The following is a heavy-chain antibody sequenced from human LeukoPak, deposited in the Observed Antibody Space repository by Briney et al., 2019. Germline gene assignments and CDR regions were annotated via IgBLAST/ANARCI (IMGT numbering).Heavy chain of an antibody. J-gene: IGHJ4*02. CDR3: AKYALGYCSGGSCLGGFDH. V-gene: IGHV3-23*01. CDR1: GFTFSNYA. D-gene: IGHD2-15*01. CDR2: ISGSGGST. Sequence: GGSLRLSCAASGFTFSNYAMSWVRQAPGKGLEWVSAISGSGGSTYYADSVKGRFTISRDNSKNTLYLQMNSLRAEDTAVYYCAKYALGYCSGGSCLGGFDHWGQGTLVTVSS.